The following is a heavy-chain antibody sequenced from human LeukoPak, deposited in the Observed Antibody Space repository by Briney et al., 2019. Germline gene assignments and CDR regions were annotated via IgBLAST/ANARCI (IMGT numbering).Heavy chain of an antibody. D-gene: IGHD3-16*01. CDR1: KFTFSSYW. CDR2: MNQLGNEK. J-gene: IGHJ4*02. CDR3: ARGTYYYEF. V-gene: IGHV3-7*04. Sequence: GGSLRLSCAASKFTFSSYWMSWVRQAPGKGPEWVAYMNQLGNEKNYLDSVKGRFTISRDNAKNSLYLQMTSLRADDTAVYYCARGTYYYEFWGQGTLVTVSS.